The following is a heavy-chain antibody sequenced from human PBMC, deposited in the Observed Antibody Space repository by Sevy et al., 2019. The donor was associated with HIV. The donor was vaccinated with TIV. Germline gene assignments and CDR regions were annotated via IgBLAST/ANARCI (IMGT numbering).Heavy chain of an antibody. Sequence: GGSLRLSCAASGFTFNSYSMYWVRQAPGKGLEWVGFMRSKPFAGTTEYAASVKGRFTISTDDSEASAHLQMNSLRTEDTGVYYCIRGRLLGYTAMVPDYWGQGTLVTVSS. CDR3: IRGRLLGYTAMVPDY. CDR1: GFTFNSYS. J-gene: IGHJ4*02. D-gene: IGHD5-18*01. CDR2: MRSKPFAGTT. V-gene: IGHV3-49*04.